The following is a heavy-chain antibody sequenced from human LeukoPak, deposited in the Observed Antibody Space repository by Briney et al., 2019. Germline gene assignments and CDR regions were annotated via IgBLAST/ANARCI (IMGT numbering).Heavy chain of an antibody. CDR3: ARDSRGGSPTPFDY. V-gene: IGHV4-34*01. CDR1: GGSFSGYY. CDR2: IDHSGST. J-gene: IGHJ4*02. D-gene: IGHD1-26*01. Sequence: EPSETLSLTCAVYGGSFSGYYWSWIRQPPGKGLEWIGEIDHSGSTNYNPSLKSRVTISVETSKNQFSLKLSSVTAADTAVYYCARDSRGGSPTPFDYWGQGTLVTVSS.